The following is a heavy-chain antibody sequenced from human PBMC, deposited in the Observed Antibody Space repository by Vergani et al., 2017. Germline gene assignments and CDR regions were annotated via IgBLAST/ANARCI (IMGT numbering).Heavy chain of an antibody. CDR3: ARGVFWSGPRPIDY. V-gene: IGHV3-48*03. D-gene: IGHD3-3*01. J-gene: IGHJ4*02. CDR1: GFTFSSYE. CDR2: ISSSGSTI. Sequence: EVQLVESGGGLVQPGGSLRLSCAASGFTFSSYEMNWVRQAPGKGLEWVSYISSSGSTIYYADSVKGRFTISRDNAKNSLYLQMNSLRAEDTAVYYCARGVFWSGPRPIDYWGQGTLVTVSS.